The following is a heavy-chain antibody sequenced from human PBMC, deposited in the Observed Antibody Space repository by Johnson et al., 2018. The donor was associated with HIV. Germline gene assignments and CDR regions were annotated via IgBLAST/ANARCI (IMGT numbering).Heavy chain of an antibody. J-gene: IGHJ3*02. Sequence: VQLVESGGGVVQPGRSLRLSCAASGFTFSSYAMHWVRQAPGKGLEWVSGISWNGGSIGYADSVKGRFSISRDNAKNSLYLQMNGLRPEDTAVYYCARGQGFWAFDIWGQGTMVTVSS. CDR1: GFTFSSYA. D-gene: IGHD3-3*01. CDR2: ISWNGGSI. V-gene: IGHV3-9*01. CDR3: ARGQGFWAFDI.